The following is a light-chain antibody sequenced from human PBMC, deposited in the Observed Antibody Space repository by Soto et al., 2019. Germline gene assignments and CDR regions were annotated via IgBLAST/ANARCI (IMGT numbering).Light chain of an antibody. Sequence: QSVLTQPASVSGSPGQSITIPCSGTSSDIGTYDHVAWFQQFPGKTPKLVIYSVSDRPSGVSYRFSGSKSGNTASLTISGLQTEDEADYYCSSYAGSNIYVFGSGTKV. CDR2: SVS. V-gene: IGLV2-14*01. J-gene: IGLJ1*01. CDR3: SSYAGSNIYV. CDR1: SSDIGTYDH.